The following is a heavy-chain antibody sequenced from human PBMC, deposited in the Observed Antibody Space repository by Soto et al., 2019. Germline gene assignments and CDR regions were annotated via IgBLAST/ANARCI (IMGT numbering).Heavy chain of an antibody. J-gene: IGHJ4*02. CDR3: ARGWYSGSYDPDY. D-gene: IGHD1-26*01. CDR2: IIPILGIA. CDR1: GGTFSSYT. Sequence: QVQLVQSGAEVKKPGSSVKVSCKASGGTFSSYTISWVRQAPGQGLEWMGRIIPILGIANYAQKFQGRVTITAEKSTSTAYMELSSLRSEDTAVYYCARGWYSGSYDPDYWGQGTLVTVSS. V-gene: IGHV1-69*02.